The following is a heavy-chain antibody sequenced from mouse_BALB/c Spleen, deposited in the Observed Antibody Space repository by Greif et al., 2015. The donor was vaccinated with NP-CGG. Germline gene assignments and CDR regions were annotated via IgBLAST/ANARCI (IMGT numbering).Heavy chain of an antibody. V-gene: IGHV1-14*01. CDR1: GYTFTSYV. CDR3: ATSKIYYDSYSSYYCAMDY. Sequence: VQLQQSGPELVKPGASVKMSCKASGYTFTSYVMHWVKQKPGRGLEWIGYINPYNDGTKYNEKFKGKATLTSDKSSSTAYMELSSLTSEDSAVYYCATSKIYYDSYSSYYCAMDYWGQGTSVTVSS. D-gene: IGHD2-4*01. CDR2: INPYNDGT. J-gene: IGHJ4*01.